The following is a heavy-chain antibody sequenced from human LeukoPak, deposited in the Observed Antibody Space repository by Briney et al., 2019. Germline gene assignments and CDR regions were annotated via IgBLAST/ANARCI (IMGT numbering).Heavy chain of an antibody. V-gene: IGHV1-69*04. J-gene: IGHJ4*02. CDR1: GDTLSSYA. D-gene: IGHD3-10*01. CDR2: IIPILGIA. CDR3: ARDVTMDGGYYCDY. Sequence: SVKVSCKASGDTLSSYAISWVRQAPGQGLEWMGRIIPILGIANYAQKFQGRVTITADKSTSTAYMELSSLRSEVTAVEHGARDVTMDGGYYCDYGGQGTLVTVHS.